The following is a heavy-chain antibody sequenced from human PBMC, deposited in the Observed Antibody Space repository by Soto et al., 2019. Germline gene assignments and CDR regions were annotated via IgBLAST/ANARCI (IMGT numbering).Heavy chain of an antibody. V-gene: IGHV4-30-2*01. Sequence: TSETLSLTCGVSGGSLSGGTYSWNWIRQPPGKGLEWIGYIFPSGTTYYNPSLKSRVTISIDVSKNQFSLSLRSLTAADTAVYYCARSREFDYWSQGTLVTVSS. CDR3: ARSREFDY. CDR2: IFPSGTT. J-gene: IGHJ4*02. CDR1: GGSLSGGTYS.